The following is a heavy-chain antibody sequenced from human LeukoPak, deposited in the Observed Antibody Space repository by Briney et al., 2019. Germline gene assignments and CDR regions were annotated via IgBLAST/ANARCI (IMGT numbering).Heavy chain of an antibody. D-gene: IGHD3-3*01. J-gene: IGHJ4*02. V-gene: IGHV3-7*03. Sequence: GGSLRLSCVASGFTFGKYWMSWVRQAPGKGLEWVANIKLEGSEKNYVDSVKGRFTISRDNTKNSLYLQMNSLRVEDTAVFYCARDQYDTWSRRGNFDSWGQGTLVIVSS. CDR1: GFTFGKYW. CDR3: ARDQYDTWSRRGNFDS. CDR2: IKLEGSEK.